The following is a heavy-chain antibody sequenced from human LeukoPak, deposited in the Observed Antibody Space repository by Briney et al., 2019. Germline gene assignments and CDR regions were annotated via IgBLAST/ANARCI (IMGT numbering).Heavy chain of an antibody. CDR3: ARGGSYYSFDI. J-gene: IGHJ3*02. V-gene: IGHV3-7*01. CDR2: MKQDGSEK. Sequence: PGGSLRLSCAASGFTFSGYWMSWVRQAPGKGLEWVANMKQDGSEKYYVDSVKGRFTISRDNAKNSLYLQMNSLRAEDTAVYYCARGGSYYSFDIWGQGTMVTVSS. CDR1: GFTFSGYW. D-gene: IGHD1-26*01.